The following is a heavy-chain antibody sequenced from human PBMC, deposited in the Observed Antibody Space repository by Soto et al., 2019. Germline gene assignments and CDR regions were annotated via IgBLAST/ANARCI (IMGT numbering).Heavy chain of an antibody. CDR1: GFTLTSYA. J-gene: IGHJ4*02. CDR3: AKNTAAPFDY. CDR2: ISGSGGST. V-gene: IGHV3-23*01. Sequence: GGSLRLSCPASGFTLTSYAMYGTRLSSGKGVEWVSAISGSGGSTHYADSVKGRFTISRDNSKNTLYLQMSRLRAEDTAVYYCAKNTAAPFDYWGQGSLVTVSS. D-gene: IGHD6-6*01.